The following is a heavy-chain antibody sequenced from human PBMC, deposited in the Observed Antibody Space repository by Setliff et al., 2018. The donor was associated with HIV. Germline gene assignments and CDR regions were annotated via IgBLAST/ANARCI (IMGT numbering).Heavy chain of an antibody. J-gene: IGHJ6*03. CDR2: INPNSGGT. CDR3: ASAGLSSKPYYYHYYMDV. CDR1: GYTFTGYY. V-gene: IGHV1-2*02. D-gene: IGHD1-1*01. Sequence: ASVKVSCKASGYTFTGYYMQWVRQAPGQGLGWMGWINPNSGGTNYAQKFQDRVIMTKDTSISTAYMELSSLRSDDTAVDYCASAGLSSKPYYYHYYMDVWGKGTTVTVSS.